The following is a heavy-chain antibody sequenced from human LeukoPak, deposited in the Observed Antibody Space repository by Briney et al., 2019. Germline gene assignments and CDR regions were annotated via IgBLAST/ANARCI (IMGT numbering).Heavy chain of an antibody. CDR1: GYTFTSYG. V-gene: IGHV1-18*01. J-gene: IGHJ5*02. Sequence: ASVKVSCKASGYTFTSYGISWVRQAPGQGLEWMGWISAYNGNTNYAQKLQGRVTMTTDTSTSTAYMELRSLRSDDTAVYYCARGRDVVVPAETYNWFDPWGQGTLVTVSS. CDR2: ISAYNGNT. D-gene: IGHD2-2*01. CDR3: ARGRDVVVPAETYNWFDP.